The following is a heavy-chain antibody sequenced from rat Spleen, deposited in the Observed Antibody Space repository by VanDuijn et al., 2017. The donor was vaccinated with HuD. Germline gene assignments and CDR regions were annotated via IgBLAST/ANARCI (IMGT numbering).Heavy chain of an antibody. J-gene: IGHJ2*01. D-gene: IGHD1-12*02. CDR2: IVYDGSST. Sequence: EVQLVESGGGLVQPGNSLKLSCAVSGFTFSDFAMAWVRQSPKEGLEWVATIVYDGSSTYYRDSVKGRFTISRDNAKSSLYLQMDSLRSEDTATYYCATRFYDGIFDYWGQGVMVTVSS. CDR3: ATRFYDGIFDY. V-gene: IGHV5S10*01. CDR1: GFTFSDFA.